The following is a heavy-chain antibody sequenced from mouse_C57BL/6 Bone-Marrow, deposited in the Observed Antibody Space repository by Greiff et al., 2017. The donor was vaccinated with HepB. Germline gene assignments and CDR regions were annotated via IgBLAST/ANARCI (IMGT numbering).Heavy chain of an antibody. V-gene: IGHV5-4*03. CDR1: GFTFSSYA. Sequence: EVKLVESGGGLLKPGGSLKLSCAASGFTFSSYAMSWVRQTPEKRLEWVATISDGGSYTYYPDNVKGRFTISRDNAKNNLYLQMSQLKSEDTAMYYCARGSDYYGSSYVEWYFDVWGTGTTVTVSS. CDR2: ISDGGSYT. CDR3: ARGSDYYGSSYVEWYFDV. D-gene: IGHD1-1*01. J-gene: IGHJ1*03.